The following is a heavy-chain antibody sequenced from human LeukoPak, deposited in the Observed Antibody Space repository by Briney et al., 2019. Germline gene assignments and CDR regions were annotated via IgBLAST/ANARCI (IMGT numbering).Heavy chain of an antibody. CDR1: GFTFSSYA. Sequence: GGSLRLSCAASGFTFSSYAMSWVRQAPGKGLEWVSAISGSGGSTYYADSVKGRFTISRDNSKNTLSLQMDSLRVEDTAVYYCARDGGSYLDYWGQGTLVTVSS. J-gene: IGHJ4*02. CDR2: ISGSGGST. D-gene: IGHD3-16*01. V-gene: IGHV3-23*01. CDR3: ARDGGSYLDY.